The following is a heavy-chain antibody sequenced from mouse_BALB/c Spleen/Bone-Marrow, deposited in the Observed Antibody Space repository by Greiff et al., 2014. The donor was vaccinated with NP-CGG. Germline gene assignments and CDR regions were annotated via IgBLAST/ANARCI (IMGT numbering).Heavy chain of an antibody. J-gene: IGHJ1*01. V-gene: IGHV2-2*02. CDR3: ARKGYTGYFDD. D-gene: IGHD2-2*01. CDR2: IWSGGGT. Sequence: QVQLKESGPGLVKPSQSLSITCTVSGFSLTTYGLHWVRQSPGKGLEWLGVIWSGGGTDYNAAFISRLIITKDNSKSQVFFKMNSLQTNDTAMYYCARKGYTGYFDDWGAGTTVTVSS. CDR1: GFSLTTYG.